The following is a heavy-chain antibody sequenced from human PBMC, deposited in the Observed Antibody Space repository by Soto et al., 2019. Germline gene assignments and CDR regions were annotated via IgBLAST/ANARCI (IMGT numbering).Heavy chain of an antibody. V-gene: IGHV1-18*01. J-gene: IGHJ4*02. Sequence: QVQLVQSGAEVKKPGASVKVSCKASGYTFTSYGISWVRQAPGQGLEWMGWISAYNGNTNYAQKLQGRVTMTTDTSTSTADMELKSLRSDDTAVYYCARLVTGINMIVVDDYWGQGTLVTVSS. CDR3: ARLVTGINMIVVDDY. CDR1: GYTFTSYG. CDR2: ISAYNGNT. D-gene: IGHD3-22*01.